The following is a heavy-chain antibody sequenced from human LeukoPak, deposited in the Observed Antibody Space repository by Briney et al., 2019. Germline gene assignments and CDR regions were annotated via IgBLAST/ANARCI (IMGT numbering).Heavy chain of an antibody. CDR3: ARGVDVGATAYFDY. J-gene: IGHJ4*02. V-gene: IGHV4-34*01. CDR1: GGSFSDYF. Sequence: SSETLSLTCAVYGGSFSDYFWNWIRQPPGKGLEWIGEINHGGGTRYNPSLKSRATISVDTSKNQFSLKLSSVTAADTAVYYCARGVDVGATAYFDYWGQGTLVTVSS. CDR2: INHGGGT. D-gene: IGHD1-26*01.